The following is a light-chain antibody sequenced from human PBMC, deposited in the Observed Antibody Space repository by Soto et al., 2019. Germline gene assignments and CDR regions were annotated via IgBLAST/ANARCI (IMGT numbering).Light chain of an antibody. CDR2: EVS. Sequence: QSALTQPASVSGSPGQSIAISCTGTNSDIGIYNYVSWHQQHPGKAPKLIIYEVSNRPSGVSNRFSGSKSGNTASLTISGLQPDDEADYYCSSFTSSITLVFGGGTKLTVL. J-gene: IGLJ3*02. V-gene: IGLV2-14*01. CDR3: SSFTSSITLV. CDR1: NSDIGIYNY.